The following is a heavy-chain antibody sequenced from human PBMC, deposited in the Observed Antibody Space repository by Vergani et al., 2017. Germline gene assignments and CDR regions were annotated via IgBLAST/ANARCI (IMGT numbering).Heavy chain of an antibody. CDR2: IKSDGRT. CDR3: TRSECSGTTCYGHYFDL. V-gene: IGHV3-66*02. J-gene: IGHJ4*01. D-gene: IGHD2-15*01. Sequence: VELLESGGGLAQPGGFLRVSCSASGFRVTTYYMSWVRQAPGKGLEWVSVIKSDGRTSYAESVRGRFTISRDTSRNAVYLQMNILRVEDTGVYYCTRSECSGTTCYGHYFDLWGHGSLVTVSS. CDR1: GFRVTTYY.